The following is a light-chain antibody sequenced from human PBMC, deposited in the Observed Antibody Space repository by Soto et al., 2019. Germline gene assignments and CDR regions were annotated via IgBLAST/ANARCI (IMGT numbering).Light chain of an antibody. V-gene: IGKV3-20*01. CDR3: QQYGSSPRT. Sequence: VWTQSPGTLSLSPGERATLCWMASQIVSNNYLAWYQQKPGQAPRLLIYGASSRATGIPDRFSGSGSGTDFILTISRLEPEDFAVYYCQQYGSSPRTFGQGTKVDIK. CDR2: GAS. CDR1: QIVSNNY. J-gene: IGKJ1*01.